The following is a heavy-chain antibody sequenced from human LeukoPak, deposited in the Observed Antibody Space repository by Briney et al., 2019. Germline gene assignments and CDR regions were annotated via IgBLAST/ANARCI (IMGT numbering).Heavy chain of an antibody. CDR2: TYYRSKWYN. CDR1: GDSVSSNSAA. Sequence: SQTLSLTCAISGDSVSSNSAAWNWIRQSPSRGLEWLGRTYYRSKWYNDYALSVKSRITINPDTSKNQFSLQLNSVTPEDTAVYYCAKEGRGIAAAGFYYYYGMDVWGQGTTVTVSS. V-gene: IGHV6-1*01. D-gene: IGHD6-13*01. CDR3: AKEGRGIAAAGFYYYYGMDV. J-gene: IGHJ6*02.